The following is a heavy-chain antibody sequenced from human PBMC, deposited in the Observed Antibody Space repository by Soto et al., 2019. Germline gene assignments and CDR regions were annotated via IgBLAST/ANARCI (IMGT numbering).Heavy chain of an antibody. V-gene: IGHV1-18*01. D-gene: IGHD2-2*01. CDR3: ARDFDIVLVPAAIAPSDYYGMDV. Sequence: ASVKVSCKASGYTFTSYGISWVRQAPGQGLEWMGWISAYNGNTNYAQKLQGRVTMTTDTSTSTAYMELRSLRSDDTAVYYCARDFDIVLVPAAIAPSDYYGMDVWGQGTTVT. CDR1: GYTFTSYG. J-gene: IGHJ6*02. CDR2: ISAYNGNT.